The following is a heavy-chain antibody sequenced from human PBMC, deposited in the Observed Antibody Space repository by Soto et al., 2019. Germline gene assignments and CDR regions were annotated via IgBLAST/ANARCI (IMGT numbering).Heavy chain of an antibody. CDR3: AKDDRLLLTVY. V-gene: IGHV3-30-3*01. Sequence: GGSLRLSCAASGFTFSSYAMHWVRQAPGKGLEWVAVISYDGSNKYYADSVKGRFTISRDNSKNTLYLQMNSLRAEDTAVYYCAKDDRLLLTVYWGQGTLVTVSS. J-gene: IGHJ4*02. CDR2: ISYDGSNK. D-gene: IGHD2-15*01. CDR1: GFTFSSYA.